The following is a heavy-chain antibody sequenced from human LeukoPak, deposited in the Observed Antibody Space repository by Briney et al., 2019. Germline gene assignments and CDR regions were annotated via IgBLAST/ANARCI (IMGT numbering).Heavy chain of an antibody. D-gene: IGHD3-10*01. CDR1: GASVSSSTYS. V-gene: IGHV4-61*01. CDR2: IYYSGST. J-gene: IGHJ4*02. Sequence: SETLSLTCAVSGASVSSSTYSWSWIRQPPGKGLERIAYIYYSGSTTYNPSLKSRVTISLDTSKNQFSLKLSSVTAADTAVYYCASDYGSGSYRFDYWGQGTLVTVSS. CDR3: ASDYGSGSYRFDY.